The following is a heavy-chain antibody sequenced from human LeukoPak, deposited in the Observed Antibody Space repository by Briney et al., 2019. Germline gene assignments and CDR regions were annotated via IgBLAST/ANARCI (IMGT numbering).Heavy chain of an antibody. CDR1: GFTFDDYG. CDR3: TTREMPGY. Sequence: GGSLRLSCAASGFTFDDYGISWVRQAPGKGLEWVGRIKSKTDGGTTDYAAPVKGRFTISRDDSKNTLYLQMNSLKTEDTAVYYCTTREMPGYWGQGTLVTVSS. V-gene: IGHV3-15*01. J-gene: IGHJ4*02. CDR2: IKSKTDGGTT. D-gene: IGHD5-24*01.